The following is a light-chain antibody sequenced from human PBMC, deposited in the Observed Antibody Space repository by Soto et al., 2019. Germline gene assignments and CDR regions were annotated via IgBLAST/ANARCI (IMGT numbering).Light chain of an antibody. J-gene: IGKJ2*01. CDR1: QSISSY. V-gene: IGKV1-39*01. Sequence: DIQMTQSPSSLSASVGERVTITCGASQSISSYLNWYQQKPGKAPKLLIYAASSLQSGVPSRFSGSGSGTDFTLTISSLQPEDFATNYCQQSYSTLLYTFGQGTKLEIK. CDR2: AAS. CDR3: QQSYSTLLYT.